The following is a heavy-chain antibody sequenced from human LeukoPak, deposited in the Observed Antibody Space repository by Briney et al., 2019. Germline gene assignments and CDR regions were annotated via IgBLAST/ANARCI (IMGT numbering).Heavy chain of an antibody. J-gene: IGHJ3*02. CDR2: TREDGSEK. CDR3: AKCSGTAQYSSRGAFDI. CDR1: GFTFSTYW. D-gene: IGHD6-6*01. Sequence: GGSLRLSCTASGFTFSTYWMSWVRQAPGKGLEWVANTREDGSEKYYVDSVKGRFTISRDNSKNTLYLQMNSLRAEDTAVYYCAKCSGTAQYSSRGAFDIWGQGTMVTVSS. V-gene: IGHV3-7*03.